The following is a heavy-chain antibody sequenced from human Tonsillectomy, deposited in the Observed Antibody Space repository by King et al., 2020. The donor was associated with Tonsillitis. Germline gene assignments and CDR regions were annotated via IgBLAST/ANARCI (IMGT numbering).Heavy chain of an antibody. CDR1: GYSFTSYW. J-gene: IGHJ4*02. Sequence: VQLVEAGAEVKKPGESLKISCKGSGYSFTSYWNGWVRQMPGKGLEWMGIIYPGDSDTRYSPSFQGQVTISADKSISTAYLQWSSLKDSDTAMYYCARRLRYSYDSSGYSLDDYWGQGTLVTVSS. D-gene: IGHD3-22*01. CDR2: IYPGDSDT. CDR3: ARRLRYSYDSSGYSLDDY. V-gene: IGHV5-51*01.